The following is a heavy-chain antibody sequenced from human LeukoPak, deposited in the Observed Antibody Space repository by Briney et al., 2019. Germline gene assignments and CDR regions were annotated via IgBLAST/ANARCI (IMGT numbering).Heavy chain of an antibody. CDR3: ARDVFADSSGGSFDF. CDR2: IWYDGSKK. Sequence: GGSLRLSCAASGFSFDTHGMHWARQAPGKGLEWVAVIWYDGSKKYYADSVKGRFTISRDNSKKSLFLQMNSLRAEGTALYYCARDVFADSSGGSFDFWGQGTLVTVSS. CDR1: GFSFDTHG. J-gene: IGHJ4*02. V-gene: IGHV3-33*01. D-gene: IGHD3-16*01.